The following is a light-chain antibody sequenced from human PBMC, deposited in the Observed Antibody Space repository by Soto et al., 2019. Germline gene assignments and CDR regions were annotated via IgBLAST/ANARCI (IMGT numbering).Light chain of an antibody. Sequence: QSVLTQPPSASGSPGQSVTISCTGTSSGVGGYNYVSWYQQHPGKAPKLMIYEVSKRPSGVPDRFSGSKSGNTASLTVSGLQAEDEADYYCTSYAGSNNFVVFGGGTKLTV. CDR1: SSGVGGYNY. CDR2: EVS. V-gene: IGLV2-8*01. J-gene: IGLJ2*01. CDR3: TSYAGSNNFVV.